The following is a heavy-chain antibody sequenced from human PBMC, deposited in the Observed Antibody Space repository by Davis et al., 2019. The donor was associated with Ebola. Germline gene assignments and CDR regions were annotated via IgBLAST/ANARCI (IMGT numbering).Heavy chain of an antibody. CDR1: GGSISSYY. J-gene: IGHJ4*02. Sequence: ETLSLTCTVSGGSISSYYWSWIRQPPGKGLKWVSAISGSGGNTYYADSVKGRFTISRDNSKNTLYLQMNSLRAEDTAVYYCAKDQPYYDSSGYYSFDYWGQGTLVTVSS. CDR2: ISGSGGNT. CDR3: AKDQPYYDSSGYYSFDY. V-gene: IGHV3-23*01. D-gene: IGHD3-22*01.